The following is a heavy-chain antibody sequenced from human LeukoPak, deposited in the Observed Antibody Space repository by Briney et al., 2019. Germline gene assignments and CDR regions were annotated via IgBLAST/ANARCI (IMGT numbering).Heavy chain of an antibody. J-gene: IGHJ4*02. D-gene: IGHD4-23*01. CDR1: CVSISSYY. CDR3: ARVGVDYSGNIIKYYFDY. CDR2: VYYCGTT. Sequence: SETLSLTCTVSCVSISSYYWRWIRQPPGRGLAWIGWVYYCGTTNYNPSLKSRVIISVDTSKNQFSLKLSPVIAADTAVYYCARVGVDYSGNIIKYYFDYWGQGTLVTVSS. V-gene: IGHV4-59*01.